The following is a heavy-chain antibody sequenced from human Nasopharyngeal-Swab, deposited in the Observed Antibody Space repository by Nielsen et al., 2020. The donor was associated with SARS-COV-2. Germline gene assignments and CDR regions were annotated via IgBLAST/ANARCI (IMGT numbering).Heavy chain of an antibody. V-gene: IGHV3-73*01. D-gene: IGHD2-15*01. CDR2: IRSKGNNYAT. CDR3: TRCGGGCYSGRDY. CDR1: GFTFSDSA. Sequence: GGPLRLYCAASGFTFSDSAIHWVRQAAGEGLEWVARIRSKGNNYATAYSASVKGRFIIFRDDPTNTAYLQMNSLKTEDTAMYYCTRCGGGCYSGRDYWGQGTLVTVSS. J-gene: IGHJ4*02.